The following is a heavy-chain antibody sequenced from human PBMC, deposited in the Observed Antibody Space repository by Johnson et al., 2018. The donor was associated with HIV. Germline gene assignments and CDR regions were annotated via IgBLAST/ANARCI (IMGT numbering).Heavy chain of an antibody. J-gene: IGHJ3*02. D-gene: IGHD6-13*01. Sequence: QVQLVESGGGVVQPGRSLRLSCAASGFTFSSYGMHWVRQAPGKGLEWLAVISYDGSNKYYADSVNGRFTISRANSKHTLYLQINSLRAEDTAVYYWAEDCGARGSSLYVGAFDIWGQGTMVTVSS. V-gene: IGHV3-30*18. CDR2: ISYDGSNK. CDR3: AEDCGARGSSLYVGAFDI. CDR1: GFTFSSYG.